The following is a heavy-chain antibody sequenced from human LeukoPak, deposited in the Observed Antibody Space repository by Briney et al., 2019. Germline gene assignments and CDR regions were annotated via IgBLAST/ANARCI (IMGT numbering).Heavy chain of an antibody. J-gene: IGHJ4*02. V-gene: IGHV3-20*04. CDR3: VREGMAGRGLFDY. Sequence: GGSLRLSCAASRFTFDDYAMSWVRQAPGKGLEWVSRINWNGGSTSYGDSAKGRFTISRDNAKNSLYLQMNSLRVEDTALYYCVREGMAGRGLFDYWGQGTLVTVSS. CDR2: INWNGGST. D-gene: IGHD5-24*01. CDR1: RFTFDDYA.